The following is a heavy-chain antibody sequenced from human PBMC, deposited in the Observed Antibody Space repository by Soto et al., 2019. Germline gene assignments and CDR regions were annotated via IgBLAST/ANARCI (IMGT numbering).Heavy chain of an antibody. Sequence: QVQLQESGPGLVKPAQTLSLRCTVSGGSISSRDYYWSWIRQHPEKGLEWIGSIYYSGSTYYNPSPKSRVTMSLDTSMNEFSLKLTSVTAADTAVYYCARDKGGAALKGSGMDVWGQGTTVTVSS. J-gene: IGHJ6*02. CDR3: ARDKGGAALKGSGMDV. D-gene: IGHD3-10*01. V-gene: IGHV4-31*03. CDR1: GGSISSRDYY. CDR2: IYYSGST.